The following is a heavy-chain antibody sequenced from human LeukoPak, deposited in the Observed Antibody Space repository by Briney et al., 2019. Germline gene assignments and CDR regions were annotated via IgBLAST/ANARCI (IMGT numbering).Heavy chain of an antibody. V-gene: IGHV3-48*01. Sequence: GGSLRLSCAASGFTFSNYGMNWVRQAPGKGLGWVSYISSSSSTIYYADSVKGRFTISRDNAKNSLDLEMNSLRAEDTAVYYCAKDHLDYYDSSGYPEYYFDYWGQGTLVTVSS. D-gene: IGHD3-22*01. CDR3: AKDHLDYYDSSGYPEYYFDY. J-gene: IGHJ4*02. CDR1: GFTFSNYG. CDR2: ISSSSSTI.